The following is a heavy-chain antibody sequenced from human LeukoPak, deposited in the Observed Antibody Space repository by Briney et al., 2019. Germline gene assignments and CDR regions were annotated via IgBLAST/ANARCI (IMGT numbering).Heavy chain of an antibody. CDR2: IKQDGSEK. CDR1: GFTFSSYW. Sequence: GGSLRLSCAASGFTFSSYWMSWVRQAPGKGLEWVANIKQDGSEKYYVDSVKGRFTISRDNAKNSLYLQINSLRAEDTAVYYCAREGYYDFWSGYLIYYYYYMDVWGKGTTVTVSS. V-gene: IGHV3-7*01. D-gene: IGHD3-3*01. J-gene: IGHJ6*03. CDR3: AREGYYDFWSGYLIYYYYYMDV.